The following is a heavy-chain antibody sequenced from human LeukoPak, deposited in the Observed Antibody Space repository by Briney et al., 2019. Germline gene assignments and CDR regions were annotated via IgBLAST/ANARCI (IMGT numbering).Heavy chain of an antibody. D-gene: IGHD2-2*01. CDR2: IYYSGST. Sequence: PSGTLSLTCTVSGGSISNYDWNWIRQPPGKGLEWVGYIYYSGSTNYNPPLKSRVTISVDPSKNQFSLKLSSMTAADTAVYYCARSDCSTTSCVAYYGMDVWGQGTTVTVSS. CDR3: ARSDCSTTSCVAYYGMDV. V-gene: IGHV4-59*08. J-gene: IGHJ6*02. CDR1: GGSISNYD.